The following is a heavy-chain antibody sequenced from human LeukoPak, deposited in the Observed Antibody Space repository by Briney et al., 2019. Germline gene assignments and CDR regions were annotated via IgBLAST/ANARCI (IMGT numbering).Heavy chain of an antibody. D-gene: IGHD2-15*01. Sequence: PSETLSLTCAVYGGSFSGYYWSWIRQPPGKGLEWIGEINHSGSTNYNPSLKSRVTISVDTSKNQFSLKLNSVTAAHTDVYYCARGDGSCSGGSCPSGNWFDPWGQGTLVTVSS. J-gene: IGHJ5*02. CDR2: INHSGST. V-gene: IGHV4-34*01. CDR3: ARGDGSCSGGSCPSGNWFDP. CDR1: GGSFSGYY.